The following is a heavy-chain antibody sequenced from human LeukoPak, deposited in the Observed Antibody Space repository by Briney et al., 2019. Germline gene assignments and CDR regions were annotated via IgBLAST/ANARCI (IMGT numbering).Heavy chain of an antibody. CDR2: ISSSRSYR. D-gene: IGHD3-10*01. CDR3: ASGITMVRGPTHFDY. J-gene: IGHJ4*02. CDR1: GFTFSSYS. Sequence: GGSLRLSCAASGFTFSSYSMNWVRQAPGKGLEWVSSISSSRSYRYYADSVKGRFTISRDNAKNSLYLQMNSLRAEDTAVYYCASGITMVRGPTHFDYWGQGTLVTVSS. V-gene: IGHV3-21*01.